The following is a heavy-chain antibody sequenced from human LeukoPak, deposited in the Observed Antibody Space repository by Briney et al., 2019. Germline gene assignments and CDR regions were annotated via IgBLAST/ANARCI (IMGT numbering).Heavy chain of an antibody. Sequence: GGSLRLSCAASGFTFSSYAMSWVRQAPGKGLEWVSAISGSGGSTYYADSVKGRLTISRDNSKNTLYLQMNSLRAEDTAVYYCAKALRLGELSFSYWGQGTLVTVSS. CDR2: ISGSGGST. D-gene: IGHD3-16*02. CDR1: GFTFSSYA. J-gene: IGHJ4*02. V-gene: IGHV3-23*01. CDR3: AKALRLGELSFSY.